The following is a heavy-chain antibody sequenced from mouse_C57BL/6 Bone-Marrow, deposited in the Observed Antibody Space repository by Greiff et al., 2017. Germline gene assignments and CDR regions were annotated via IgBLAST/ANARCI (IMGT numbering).Heavy chain of an antibody. V-gene: IGHV5-17*01. D-gene: IGHD3-3*01. CDR2: ISSGSSTI. CDR1: GFTFSDYG. CDR3: AGGGRIAY. Sequence: EVKLVESGGGLVKPGGSLKLSCAASGFTFSDYGMHWVRQAPEKGLEWVAYISSGSSTIYYADTVKGRFTISRDNAKNTLFLQMTSLRAEDTAMYYCAGGGRIAYWGQGTLVTVSA. J-gene: IGHJ3*01.